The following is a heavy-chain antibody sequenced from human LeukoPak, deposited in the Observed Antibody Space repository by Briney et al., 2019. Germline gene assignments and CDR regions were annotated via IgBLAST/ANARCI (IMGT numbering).Heavy chain of an antibody. CDR1: GFTFSDHN. CDR3: PRVDFYCTSSTCYGMDAFDI. V-gene: IGHV3-72*01. CDR2: IRNKANSYTT. J-gene: IGHJ3*02. Sequence: GGSLRLSCAASGFTFSDHNMDWVRQAPGKGLEWVGRIRNKANSYTTEYAASVKGRFTISRDDSKSSLYLQMNSLKTEDTAMYFCPRVDFYCTSSTCYGMDAFDIWSQGTMVTVSS. D-gene: IGHD2-2*01.